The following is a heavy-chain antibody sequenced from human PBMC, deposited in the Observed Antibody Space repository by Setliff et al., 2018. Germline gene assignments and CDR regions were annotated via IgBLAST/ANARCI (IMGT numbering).Heavy chain of an antibody. CDR2: IYYSGSP. V-gene: IGHV4-59*11. CDR3: XXXXXEXXXXXXYYYYXXXDV. Sequence: PSETLSLTCTVSGGSISSHYWSWVRQPPGKGLEWIGYIYYSGSPNYNPSLKSXXXISXXXXXXXXXXXXXXXXXXXXXXXXXXXXXXEXXXXXXYYYYXXXDVWGKGXXVTVSS. J-gene: IGHJ6*04. CDR1: GGSISSHY.